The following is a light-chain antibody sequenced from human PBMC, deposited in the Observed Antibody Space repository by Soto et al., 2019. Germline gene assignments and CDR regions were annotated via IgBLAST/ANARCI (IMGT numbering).Light chain of an antibody. CDR2: NNN. V-gene: IGLV1-44*01. CDR1: SSNIGSNA. Sequence: QTVVTQPPSASGTPGQRVTISCSGRSSNIGSNAVNWYQQFPGMAPKVLIYNNNERPSGVPDRFPGSKSGTSASLAISGLQSEDEADYYCATWDDGLNGWVFGGGTKLTVL. J-gene: IGLJ3*02. CDR3: ATWDDGLNGWV.